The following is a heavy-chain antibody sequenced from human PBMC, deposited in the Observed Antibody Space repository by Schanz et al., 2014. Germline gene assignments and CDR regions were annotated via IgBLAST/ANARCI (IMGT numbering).Heavy chain of an antibody. Sequence: VQLVESGGGVVQPGRSLRLSCAAYGFTLSSYAMHWVRQAPGKGLEWVSDISSGSSYANYADSVKGRFTISRDNAKNSLFLQMNRLRAEDTALYYCARDSRPNYDFLTAYYSIDYWGQGTLVTVSS. V-gene: IGHV3-21*05. J-gene: IGHJ4*02. D-gene: IGHD3-9*01. CDR1: GFTLSSYA. CDR3: ARDSRPNYDFLTAYYSIDY. CDR2: ISSGSSYA.